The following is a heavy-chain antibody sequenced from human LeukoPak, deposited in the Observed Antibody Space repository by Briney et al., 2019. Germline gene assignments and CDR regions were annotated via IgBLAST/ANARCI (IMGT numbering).Heavy chain of an antibody. Sequence: GGSLRLSCAASGFTFSSYAMSWVRQAPGKGLEWVSAISGSGGSTYYADSVKGRFTISRDNSKNTLYLQMNSLRPEDTALYYCARVGSSSWSYYFDYWGQGTLVTVSS. CDR1: GFTFSSYA. CDR2: ISGSGGST. D-gene: IGHD6-13*01. CDR3: ARVGSSSWSYYFDY. J-gene: IGHJ4*02. V-gene: IGHV3-23*01.